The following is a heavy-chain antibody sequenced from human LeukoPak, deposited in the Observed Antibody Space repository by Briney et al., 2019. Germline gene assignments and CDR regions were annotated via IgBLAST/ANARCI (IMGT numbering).Heavy chain of an antibody. D-gene: IGHD3-22*01. CDR3: ARYDSSGYCPFDY. CDR2: ISSSSSYI. Sequence: GGSLRLSCAASGFTFSSYSMNWVRQAPGKGLEWVSSISSSSSYIYYADSVKGQFTISRDNAKNSLYLQMNSLRAEDTAVYYCARYDSSGYCPFDYWGQGTLVTVSS. J-gene: IGHJ4*02. V-gene: IGHV3-21*01. CDR1: GFTFSSYS.